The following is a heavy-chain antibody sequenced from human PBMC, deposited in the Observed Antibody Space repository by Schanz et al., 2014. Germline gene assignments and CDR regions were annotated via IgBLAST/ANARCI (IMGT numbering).Heavy chain of an antibody. CDR3: AGGKTTGLAY. J-gene: IGHJ4*02. V-gene: IGHV3-21*01. Sequence: VQLVESGGGLVQPGGSLRLSCAASGFTFSGYWMSWVRQAPGKGPEWVACIGRRGQVIYYADSMEGRFTISRDVAKNTLYLQMFSLRAEDMGVYYCAGGKTTGLAYWGQGTQVAVSS. CDR2: IGRRGQVI. D-gene: IGHD4-4*01. CDR1: GFTFSGYW.